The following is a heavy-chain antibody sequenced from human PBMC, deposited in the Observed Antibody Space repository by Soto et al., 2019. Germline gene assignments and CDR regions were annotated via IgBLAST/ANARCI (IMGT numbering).Heavy chain of an antibody. CDR2: INGDGSST. Sequence: GSLRLSCAASGXTFRSYYMHWVRQAPGKGLVWVSRINGDGSSTAYADSVKGRFTISRDNAKNTLSLQMNSMRVEDSAVYYCVRGGALTYYYYGMDVWGQGTTGTVS. D-gene: IGHD3-16*01. J-gene: IGHJ6*02. CDR3: VRGGALTYYYYGMDV. V-gene: IGHV3-74*03. CDR1: GXTFRSYY.